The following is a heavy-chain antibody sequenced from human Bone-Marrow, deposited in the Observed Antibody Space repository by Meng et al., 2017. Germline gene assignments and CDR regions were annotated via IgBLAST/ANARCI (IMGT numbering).Heavy chain of an antibody. Sequence: VRLWGSVEGLFQPGGSLGLSCAASGFTFSTYNMHWVRQAPGKGLVWVSRINDDGSSTTYTDSVRGRFTISRDNAKNTLYLQMNSLRAEDTAVYYCARDLNWVVWDYWGQGTLVTVSS. J-gene: IGHJ4*02. CDR3: ARDLNWVVWDY. CDR2: INDDGSST. D-gene: IGHD3/OR15-3a*01. V-gene: IGHV3-74*01. CDR1: GFTFSTYN.